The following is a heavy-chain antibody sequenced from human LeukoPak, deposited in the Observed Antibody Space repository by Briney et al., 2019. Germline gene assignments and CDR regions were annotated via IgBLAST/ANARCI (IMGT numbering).Heavy chain of an antibody. CDR2: ICYSGST. D-gene: IGHD5-24*01. CDR3: ARAEFGDGYNWVTDAFDI. Sequence: PSETLSLTCTVSGVSISSYYWSWIRQPPGKGLEWIGYICYSGSTNYNPSLKSRVTISVDTSKNQFSLKLSSVTAADTAVYYCARAEFGDGYNWVTDAFDIWGQGTMVTVSS. V-gene: IGHV4-59*01. CDR1: GVSISSYY. J-gene: IGHJ3*02.